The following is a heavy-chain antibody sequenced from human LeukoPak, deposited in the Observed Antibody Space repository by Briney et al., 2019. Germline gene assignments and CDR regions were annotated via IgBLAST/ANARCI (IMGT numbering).Heavy chain of an antibody. V-gene: IGHV1-18*01. D-gene: IGHD1-7*01. CDR1: GYTFTSYG. CDR2: ISAYNGNT. Sequence: ASVKVSCKASGYTFTSYGISWVRQAPGQGLEWMGWISAYNGNTNYAQKLQGRVTMTTDTSTSTAYMELRSLRSDDTAVYYCVRTETTGLSYPPFDYWGQGTLVTVSS. J-gene: IGHJ4*02. CDR3: VRTETTGLSYPPFDY.